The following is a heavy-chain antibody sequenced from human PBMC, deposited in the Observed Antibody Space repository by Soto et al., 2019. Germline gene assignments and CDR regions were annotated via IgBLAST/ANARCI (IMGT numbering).Heavy chain of an antibody. CDR1: GGTFSSYA. J-gene: IGHJ6*02. Sequence: QVQLVQSGAEVKKPGSSVKVSCKAPGGTFSSYAISWVRQAPGQGLEWMGGIIPIFGTAKYAQKFQVRVTITADESTSTGYMELSSLRSEDTAVYYCARSQGGSSSLDIYYYYYYGMDVWGQGTTVTVSS. V-gene: IGHV1-69*01. CDR3: ARSQGGSSSLDIYYYYYYGMDV. D-gene: IGHD2-15*01. CDR2: IIPIFGTA.